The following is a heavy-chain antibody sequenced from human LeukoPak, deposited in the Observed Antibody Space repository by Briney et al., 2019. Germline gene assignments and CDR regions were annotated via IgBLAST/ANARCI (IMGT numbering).Heavy chain of an antibody. J-gene: IGHJ3*02. CDR1: GVAFSGYY. V-gene: IGHV4-34*01. D-gene: IGHD2-2*01. CDR3: ASLRLVYCSSTSCYDAFDI. Sequence: KPSETLCPTSAVYGVAFSGYYWSGIPQPPGKGLEWIGEINHSGSTNYNPSLKSRVTLSVGTSKNQFSLKVRSVTAADTAVYYCASLRLVYCSSTSCYDAFDIWGQGTMVTVSS. CDR2: INHSGST.